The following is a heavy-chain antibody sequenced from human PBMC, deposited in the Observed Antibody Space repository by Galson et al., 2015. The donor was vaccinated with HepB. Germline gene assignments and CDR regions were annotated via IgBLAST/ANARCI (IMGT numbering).Heavy chain of an antibody. CDR2: IIPIFGTA. J-gene: IGHJ3*02. D-gene: IGHD3-22*01. CDR3: ARPLRLFNDAFDI. V-gene: IGHV1-69*13. Sequence: SVKVSCKASGGTFSSYAISWVRQAPGQGLEWMGGIIPIFGTANYAQKFQGRVTITADESTSTAYMELSSLRSEDTAVYYCARPLRLFNDAFDIWGQGTMVTVSS. CDR1: GGTFSSYA.